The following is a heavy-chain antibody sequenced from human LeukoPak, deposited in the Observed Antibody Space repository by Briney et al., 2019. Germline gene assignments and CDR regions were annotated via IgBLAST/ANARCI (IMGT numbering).Heavy chain of an antibody. J-gene: IGHJ4*02. D-gene: IGHD4-11*01. Sequence: GGSLRLSCSASGFTFSSYWMSWVRQAPGKGLEWVANINQDGSEIYYVDSLKGRFTISRDNAKNSLYLQMSSLRAEDTAVYFCARGPMTIITLWGQGTLVTVSS. V-gene: IGHV3-7*01. CDR1: GFTFSSYW. CDR2: INQDGSEI. CDR3: ARGPMTIITL.